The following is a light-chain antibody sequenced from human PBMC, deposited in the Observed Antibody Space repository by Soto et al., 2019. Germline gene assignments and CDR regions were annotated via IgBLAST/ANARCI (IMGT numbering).Light chain of an antibody. CDR1: SSDVGGYNF. Sequence: QSALTQPRSVSGSPGQSVTISCTGTSSDVGGYNFVSWYQQHPGKAPKLMIYDVIKRPSGVPDRFSGSKSGNTASLTISGLQAEDEADYYCCSYAGSYNYVFRTGTKVTVL. J-gene: IGLJ1*01. CDR2: DVI. V-gene: IGLV2-11*01. CDR3: CSYAGSYNYV.